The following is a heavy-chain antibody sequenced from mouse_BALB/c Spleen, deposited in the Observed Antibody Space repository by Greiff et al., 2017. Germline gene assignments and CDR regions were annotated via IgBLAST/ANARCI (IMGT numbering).Heavy chain of an antibody. D-gene: IGHD1-1*01. CDR2: IDPANGNT. V-gene: IGHV14-3*02. Sequence: VQLQQSGAELVKPGASVKLSCTASGFNIKDTYMHWVKQRPEQGLEWIGRIDPANGNTKYDPKFQGKATITADTSSNTAYLQLSSLTSEDTAVYYCARVYGSSWYFDYWGQGTTLTVSS. CDR3: ARVYGSSWYFDY. CDR1: GFNIKDTY. J-gene: IGHJ2*01.